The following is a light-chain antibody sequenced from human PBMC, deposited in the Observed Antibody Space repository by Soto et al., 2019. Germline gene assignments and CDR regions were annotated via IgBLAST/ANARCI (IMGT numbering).Light chain of an antibody. CDR2: GAS. CDR3: QQYHSWPQQYS. CDR1: QTVASN. V-gene: IGKV3-15*01. J-gene: IGKJ2*01. Sequence: IVMTQYPASLSVSPGDGATLSCRSSQTVASNVAWYQQKPGQGPRLLIHGASARAVGVPARFSGSGSGTEFTLTISSLQSEDFAVCYCQQYHSWPQQYSFGKGTKLHIK.